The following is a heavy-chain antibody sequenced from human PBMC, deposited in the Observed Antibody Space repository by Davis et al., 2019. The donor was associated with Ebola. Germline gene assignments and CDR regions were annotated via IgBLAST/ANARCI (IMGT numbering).Heavy chain of an antibody. CDR1: VGTFSSYA. V-gene: IGHV1-69*13. Sequence: AASVKVSCKASVGTFSSYAISWVRQAPGQGLEWMGGIIPIFGTVNYAQKFQGRVTITADESTSTAYMELSSLRSEDTAVYYCARTIAARPWGWFDPWGQGTLVTVSS. J-gene: IGHJ5*02. D-gene: IGHD6-6*01. CDR2: IIPIFGTV. CDR3: ARTIAARPWGWFDP.